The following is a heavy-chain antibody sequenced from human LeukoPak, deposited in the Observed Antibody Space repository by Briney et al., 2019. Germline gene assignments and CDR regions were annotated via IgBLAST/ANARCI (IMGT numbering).Heavy chain of an antibody. CDR2: ISSSSSTI. V-gene: IGHV3-11*04. CDR1: GFTFSDYY. J-gene: IGHJ4*02. Sequence: GGSLRLSCAASGFTFSDYYMSWIRQAPGKGLEWVSYISSSSSTIYYADSVKGRFTISRDNAKNSLYLQMNSLRAEDTAVYYCARPLDYYDSSGYYLSYWGQGTLVTVSS. CDR3: ARPLDYYDSSGYYLSY. D-gene: IGHD3-22*01.